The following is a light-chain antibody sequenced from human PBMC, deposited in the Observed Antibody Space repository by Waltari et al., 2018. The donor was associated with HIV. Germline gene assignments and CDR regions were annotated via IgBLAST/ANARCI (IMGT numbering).Light chain of an antibody. CDR3: QVWDSSSDHYV. J-gene: IGLJ1*01. CDR2: GKN. V-gene: IGLV3-19*01. Sequence: SSELTQDPAVSVALGQTVRITCQGDSLRSYYASWYQQKPGQAPVLVIYGKNNRPSGIPDRFSGSSSGNTATLTISRVEAGDEADYYCQVWDSSSDHYVFGTGTKVTVL. CDR1: SLRSYY.